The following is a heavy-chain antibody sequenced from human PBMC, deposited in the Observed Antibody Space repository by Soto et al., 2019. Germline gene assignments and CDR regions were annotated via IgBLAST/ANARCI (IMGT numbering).Heavy chain of an antibody. J-gene: IGHJ6*02. Sequence: SVKVSCKASGGTFSSYAISWVRQAPGQGLEWMGGIIPIFGTANYAQKFQGRVTITADKSTSTAYMELSSLRSEGTAVYYCARGLLSRYYYYGMDVWGQGTTVTVSS. D-gene: IGHD2-2*01. CDR3: ARGLLSRYYYYGMDV. V-gene: IGHV1-69*06. CDR1: GGTFSSYA. CDR2: IIPIFGTA.